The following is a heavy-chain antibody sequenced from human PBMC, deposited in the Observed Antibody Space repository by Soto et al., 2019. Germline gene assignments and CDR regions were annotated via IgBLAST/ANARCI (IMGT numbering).Heavy chain of an antibody. CDR1: GFTFSSYG. Sequence: QVQLVESGGGVVQPGRSLRLSCAASGFTFSSYGMHWVRQAPGKGLEWVAVIWYDGSNKYYADSVKGRFTISRDNSKNTLYLQMNSLRAEDTAVYYCVRGRFYYDSSGFDYWGQGTLVTVSS. V-gene: IGHV3-33*01. D-gene: IGHD3-22*01. CDR3: VRGRFYYDSSGFDY. J-gene: IGHJ4*02. CDR2: IWYDGSNK.